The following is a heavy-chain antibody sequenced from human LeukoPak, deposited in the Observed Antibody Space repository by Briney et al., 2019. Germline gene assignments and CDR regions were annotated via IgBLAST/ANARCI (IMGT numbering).Heavy chain of an antibody. J-gene: IGHJ4*02. V-gene: IGHV3-7*03. CDR3: ARDSEYSSSSDFDY. CDR1: GFTFSSYW. CDR2: IKQDGSEK. Sequence: GGSLRLSCAASGFTFSSYWMSWVRQAPGKGLEWVANIKQDGSEKYYVDSVKGRFTISRDNAKNSLYLQMNSLRAEDTALYYCARDSEYSSSSDFDYWGQGTLVTVSS. D-gene: IGHD6-6*01.